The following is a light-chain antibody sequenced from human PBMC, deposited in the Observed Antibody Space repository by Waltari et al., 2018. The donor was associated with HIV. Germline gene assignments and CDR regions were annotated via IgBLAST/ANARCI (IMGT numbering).Light chain of an antibody. CDR3: QAWDSNTAV. V-gene: IGLV3-1*01. CDR2: QGT. CDR1: SLGTQY. Sequence: SHELTQSPSLSVSPGQTASVTCSGDSLGTQYVYWYQHKPGQSPVLVIYQGTKRPSGIPGRFSGSNSGNAATLTISETQVMDEADYYCQAWDSNTAVFGSGTKVTVL. J-gene: IGLJ1*01.